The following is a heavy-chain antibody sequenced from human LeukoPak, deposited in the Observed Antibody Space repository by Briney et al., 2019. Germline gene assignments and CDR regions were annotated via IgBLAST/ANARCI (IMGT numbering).Heavy chain of an antibody. V-gene: IGHV3-30*04. D-gene: IGHD6-13*01. CDR1: GFTFSSYA. CDR2: ISYYGSSK. J-gene: IGHJ4*02. Sequence: GGSLRLSCAASGFTFSSYAMHWVRQAPGKGLEWVAVISYYGSSKYYADSVKGRFTISRDNSKNTLYLQMNSLRAEDTAVYYCARDPSHSSSWHSLSYWGQGTLVTVSS. CDR3: ARDPSHSSSWHSLSY.